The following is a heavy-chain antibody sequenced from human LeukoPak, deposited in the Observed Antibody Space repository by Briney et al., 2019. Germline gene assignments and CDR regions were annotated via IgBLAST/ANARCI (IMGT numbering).Heavy chain of an antibody. D-gene: IGHD4-17*01. CDR2: IYYTGYT. J-gene: IGHJ6*02. V-gene: IGHV4-39*01. CDR1: GDSISSSSYY. CDR3: ARQGAVTPRRTRYYAMDV. Sequence: PSETLSLTCTVSGDSISSSSYYWGWIRQPPGTGLEWIGSIYYTGYTYDNPSLRSRITMSVDTPKNQFSLQLSSVTAADTAVYYCARQGAVTPRRTRYYAMDVWGPGTTVTVSS.